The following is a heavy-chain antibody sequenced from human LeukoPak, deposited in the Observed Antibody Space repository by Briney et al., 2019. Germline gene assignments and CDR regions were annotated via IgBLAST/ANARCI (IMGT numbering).Heavy chain of an antibody. CDR2: IKSDGST. CDR3: ARAPSEIGGYYPEYFRH. Sequence: GGSLRLSCAASGFTFSSYWMHWVREAPGKGLVWVSRIKSDGSTNYADSVKGRFTISRDNAKNTLSLQMNSLRAEDTGVYYCARAPSEIGGYYPEYFRHWGQGTLVTVSS. J-gene: IGHJ1*01. D-gene: IGHD3-22*01. CDR1: GFTFSSYW. V-gene: IGHV3-74*01.